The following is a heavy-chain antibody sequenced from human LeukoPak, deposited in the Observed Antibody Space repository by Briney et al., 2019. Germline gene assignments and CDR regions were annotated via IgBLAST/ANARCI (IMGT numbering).Heavy chain of an antibody. V-gene: IGHV4-61*02. D-gene: IGHD4-23*01. J-gene: IGHJ3*02. Sequence: PSETLSLTCTVSGGSISSGSYYWSWIRQPAGKGLEWIGRTYTSGSTNYNPSLKSRVTISVDTSKNQFSLKLSSVTAADTAVYYCARDRGDPTVAKGFDIWGQGTMVTVSS. CDR3: ARDRGDPTVAKGFDI. CDR2: TYTSGST. CDR1: GGSISSGSYY.